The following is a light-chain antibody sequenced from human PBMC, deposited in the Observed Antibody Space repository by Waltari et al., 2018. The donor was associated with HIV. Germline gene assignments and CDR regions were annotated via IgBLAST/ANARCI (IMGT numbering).Light chain of an antibody. Sequence: QSALTQPASVSGSPGQSITISRTGTSSDVGGYNYVSWYQQHPGKAPKLTIYEVSNRPSGVSNRFSGSKSGNTASLTISGLQAEDEADYYCSSYTSSSALYVFGTGTKVTVL. V-gene: IGLV2-14*01. CDR2: EVS. J-gene: IGLJ1*01. CDR3: SSYTSSSALYV. CDR1: SSDVGGYNY.